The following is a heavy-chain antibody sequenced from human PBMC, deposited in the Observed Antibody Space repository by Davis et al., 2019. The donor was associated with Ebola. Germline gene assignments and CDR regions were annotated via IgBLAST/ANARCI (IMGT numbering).Heavy chain of an antibody. CDR2: IIPIFGTA. V-gene: IGHV1-69*06. D-gene: IGHD3-16*01. J-gene: IGHJ6*02. CDR1: GGTFSSYA. CDR3: ASHPKRFYYYYGMDV. Sequence: SVKVSCKSSGGTFSSYAISWVRQAPGQGLEWMGGIIPIFGTANYAQKFQGRVTITADKSTSTAYMELSSLRSEDTAVYYCASHPKRFYYYYGMDVWGQGTTVTVSS.